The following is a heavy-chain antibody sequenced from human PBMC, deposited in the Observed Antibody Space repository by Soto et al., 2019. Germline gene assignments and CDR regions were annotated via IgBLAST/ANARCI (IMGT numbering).Heavy chain of an antibody. Sequence: EVQLVESGGTLVQPGGSLRLSCVASGFTFSSHWMHWVRLVSGKGLVWVSHINGDGRTTTYADSVKGRFTISRDNAMNTLYLQMNSLRAEDTAVYYGVRDTFGLGIEYWGQGTLVTVSS. J-gene: IGHJ4*02. CDR1: GFTFSSHW. CDR2: INGDGRTT. CDR3: VRDTFGLGIEY. D-gene: IGHD3-16*01. V-gene: IGHV3-74*01.